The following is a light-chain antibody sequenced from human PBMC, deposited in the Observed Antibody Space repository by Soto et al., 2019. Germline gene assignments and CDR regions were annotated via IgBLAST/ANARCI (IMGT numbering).Light chain of an antibody. CDR3: QHSYSPPYT. CDR2: SAS. CDR1: QSISGY. J-gene: IGKJ2*01. V-gene: IGKV1-39*01. Sequence: DIQMTQSPSSLSASVGDRVTITCRASQSISGYLNWYQQKPGKAPKLLIYSASSLQSGVPSRFSGSGSGTDFTFIISSLQPEDFATYSCQHSYSPPYTFGQGTKLEIK.